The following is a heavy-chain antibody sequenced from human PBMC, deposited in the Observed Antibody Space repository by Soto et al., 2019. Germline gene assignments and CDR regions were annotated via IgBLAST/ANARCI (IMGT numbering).Heavy chain of an antibody. CDR2: ISGSGDST. J-gene: IGHJ4*02. Sequence: EVQVLESGGGLEQPGGSLRLSCVGSGFTFSRYTMSWVRQAPGKGLEWVSGISGSGDSTDYADSVKGRFTISRDNSKNTLYLQMNSLRAADTAIYYCAKDLGGYDNVFDYCGQGTLVSVSS. CDR3: AKDLGGYDNVFDY. V-gene: IGHV3-23*01. CDR1: GFTFSRYT. D-gene: IGHD5-12*01.